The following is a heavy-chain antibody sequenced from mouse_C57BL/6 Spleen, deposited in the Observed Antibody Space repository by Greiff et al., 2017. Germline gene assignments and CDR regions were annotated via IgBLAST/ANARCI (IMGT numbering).Heavy chain of an antibody. CDR3: ARRSLLDY. CDR1: GYAFSSSW. J-gene: IGHJ2*01. CDR2: IYPGDGAT. Sequence: VQLQQSGPELVKPGASVKISCKASGYAFSSSWMNWVKQRPGKGLEWIGRIYPGDGATNYNGKFKGKATLTADKSSSTAYMQLSSLTSEDSAVYFCARRSLLDYWGQGTTLTVSS. V-gene: IGHV1-82*01. D-gene: IGHD2-10*01.